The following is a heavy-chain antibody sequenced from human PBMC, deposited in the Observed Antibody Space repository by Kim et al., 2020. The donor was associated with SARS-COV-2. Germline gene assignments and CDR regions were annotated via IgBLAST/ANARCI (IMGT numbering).Heavy chain of an antibody. CDR3: AKVAMRVVVPAAMKGYDA. V-gene: IGHV3-30*18. CDR1: GFTFSSYG. CDR2: ISYDGSNK. D-gene: IGHD2-2*01. Sequence: GSLRLSCAASGFTFSSYGMHWVRQAPGKGLEWVAVISYDGSNKYYADSVKRRFTISRDNSKNTLYLQMNSLRAEDTAVYYCAKVAMRVVVPAAMKGYDA. J-gene: IGHJ3*01.